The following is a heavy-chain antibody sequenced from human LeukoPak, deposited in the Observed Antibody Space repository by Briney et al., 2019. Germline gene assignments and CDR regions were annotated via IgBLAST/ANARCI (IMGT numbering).Heavy chain of an antibody. CDR2: INTDTGNP. Sequence: ASVKVSCKASGYTFTDYPMNWVRQAPGQGLEWMGWINTDTGNPTYAQGFTGHYVFSLDTSVSTAYLQIISLKAEDTAVYYCARAGLTGSKVAFDAWGQGTMVTVSS. D-gene: IGHD1-20*01. J-gene: IGHJ3*01. CDR1: GYTFTDYP. CDR3: ARAGLTGSKVAFDA. V-gene: IGHV7-4-1*02.